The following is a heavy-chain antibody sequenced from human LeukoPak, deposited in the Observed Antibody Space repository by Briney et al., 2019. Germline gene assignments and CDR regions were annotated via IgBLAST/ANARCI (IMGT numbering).Heavy chain of an antibody. V-gene: IGHV3-30*04. CDR1: GFTFSSYA. Sequence: PGGSLRLSCAASGFTFSSYAMHWVRQAPGKGLEWVAVISYDGSNKYYADSVKGRFTISRDNSKNTLYLQMNSLRAEDTAVYYCARVTVAEIDYWGQGTLVTVSS. J-gene: IGHJ4*02. CDR2: ISYDGSNK. CDR3: ARVTVAEIDY. D-gene: IGHD6-19*01.